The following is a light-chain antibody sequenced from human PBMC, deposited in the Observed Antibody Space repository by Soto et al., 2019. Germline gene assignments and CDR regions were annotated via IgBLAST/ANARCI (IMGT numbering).Light chain of an antibody. CDR1: QGINIF. CDR3: QKRNSYPRT. CDR2: AAS. Sequence: DIQLTQSPSFLSASVGDRVTITCRASQGINIFLAWFQQKPGKATNLLISAASTLQSGVPSRFSGSGSETEFILTITSLQPEDSATNYCQKRNSYPRTFGQRATVDIK. J-gene: IGKJ2*01. V-gene: IGKV1-9*01.